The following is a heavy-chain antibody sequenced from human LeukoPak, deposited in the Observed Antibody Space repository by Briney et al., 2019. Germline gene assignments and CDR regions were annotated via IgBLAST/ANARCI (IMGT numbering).Heavy chain of an antibody. V-gene: IGHV1-2*04. D-gene: IGHD3-10*01. J-gene: IGHJ4*02. Sequence: ASVKVSCKASGYTFTGYYMHWVRQAPGQGLEWMGWINPNSGGTSYAQKFQGWVTMTRDTSISTAYMELSRLRSDDTAVYYCARGAWNYYGSGSHVDYWGQGTLVTVAS. CDR2: INPNSGGT. CDR3: ARGAWNYYGSGSHVDY. CDR1: GYTFTGYY.